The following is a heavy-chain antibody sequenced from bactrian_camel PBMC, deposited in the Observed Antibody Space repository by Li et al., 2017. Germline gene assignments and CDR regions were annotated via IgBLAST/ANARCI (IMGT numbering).Heavy chain of an antibody. CDR1: GLTHQYC. CDR2: LSTDGQT. V-gene: IGHV3S63*01. J-gene: IGHJ7*01. D-gene: IGHD1*01. Sequence: HVQLVESGGGSVQTGGSLKLSCTVRTGLTHQYCMAWFRQAPGKEREGVASLSTDGQTTYAASVQGRFAISKDNAKNTLYLQMNNLKPEDTAMYYCAADGFGRCLAHISVYDNMQYWGNGTQVTVS.